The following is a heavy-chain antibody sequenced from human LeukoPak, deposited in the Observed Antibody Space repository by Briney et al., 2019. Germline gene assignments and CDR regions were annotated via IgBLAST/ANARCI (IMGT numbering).Heavy chain of an antibody. V-gene: IGHV3-7*01. CDR1: GFTFTTYW. CDR2: INQDGTEI. CDR3: VKVAKYYYGSETYYFFEH. Sequence: GESLRLSCAASGFTFTTYWMSWVRQLPGKGLEWVANINQDGTEIYYVDSVEGRFTISRDNAKNSLDLQMNSLRVEDTGIYYCVKVAKYYYGSETYYFFEHWGQGTPVTASS. D-gene: IGHD3-10*01. J-gene: IGHJ4*02.